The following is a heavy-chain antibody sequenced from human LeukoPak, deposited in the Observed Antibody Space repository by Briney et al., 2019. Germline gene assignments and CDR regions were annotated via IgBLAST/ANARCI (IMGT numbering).Heavy chain of an antibody. CDR3: ARSSMVDAASPGT. D-gene: IGHD2-15*01. Sequence: GASVKVSCKASGYTFTGYYIHWVRQAPGQGLEWMGRIYPNSGVTNYAQKFQGRVTMTRDTSISTAYMDLSSLTYDDTAFYYCARSSMVDAASPGTWGQGTLVTVSS. CDR2: IYPNSGVT. CDR1: GYTFTGYY. V-gene: IGHV1-2*06. J-gene: IGHJ5*02.